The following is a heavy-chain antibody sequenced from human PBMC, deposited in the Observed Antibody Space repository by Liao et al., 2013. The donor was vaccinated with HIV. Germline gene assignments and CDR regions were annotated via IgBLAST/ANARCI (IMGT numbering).Heavy chain of an antibody. Sequence: QLQLQESGPGLVRPSETLSLTCTVSGGSISSSSYYWGWIRQPPGKGLEWIGSIYYSGSTYYNPSLKSRVTISVDTSKNQFSLKLSSVTAADTAVYYCARGEDWYFDLWGRGTLVTVSS. CDR2: IYYSGST. V-gene: IGHV4-39*07. CDR3: ARGEDWYFDL. J-gene: IGHJ2*01. CDR1: GGSISSSSYY.